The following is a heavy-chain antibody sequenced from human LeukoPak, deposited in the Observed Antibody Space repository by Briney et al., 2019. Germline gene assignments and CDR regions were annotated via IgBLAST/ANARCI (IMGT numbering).Heavy chain of an antibody. J-gene: IGHJ6*03. D-gene: IGHD3-22*01. Sequence: EASVKVSCKASGYTFTSYGISWVRQAPGQGLEWMGWISAYNGNKNYAQKLQGRVTMTTDTSTSTAYMELRSLRSDDTAVYYCARRLDSRYDYYYMDVWGKGTTVTVSS. V-gene: IGHV1-18*01. CDR3: ARRLDSRYDYYYMDV. CDR2: ISAYNGNK. CDR1: GYTFTSYG.